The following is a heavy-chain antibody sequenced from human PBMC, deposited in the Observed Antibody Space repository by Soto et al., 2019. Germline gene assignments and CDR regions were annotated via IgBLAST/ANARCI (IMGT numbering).Heavy chain of an antibody. CDR2: ISGSGGST. D-gene: IGHD3-16*02. Sequence: GGSLRLSCAASGFTFNSYAMSWVRQAPGRGLEWVSAISGSGGSTYYADSVKGRFTISRDNSKNTLYLQMNSLRAEDTAVYYCAKGQLGHYDYIWGSYREDDWGQGTQVTVSS. V-gene: IGHV3-23*01. J-gene: IGHJ4*02. CDR3: AKGQLGHYDYIWGSYREDD. CDR1: GFTFNSYA.